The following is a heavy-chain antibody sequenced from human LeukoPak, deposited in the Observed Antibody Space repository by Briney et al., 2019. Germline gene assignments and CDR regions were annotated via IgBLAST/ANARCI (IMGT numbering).Heavy chain of an antibody. CDR3: ATSHDSSGND. V-gene: IGHV3-23*01. CDR2: ISNNGGYT. J-gene: IGHJ4*02. D-gene: IGHD3-22*01. Sequence: GGSLRLSCAASGFTFSSSAMSWVRQAPGKGLEWVSAISNNGGYTYYADSVQGRFTISRDNSKSTLCLQMNSLRAEDTAVYYCATSHDSSGNDWGQGTLVTVSS. CDR1: GFTFSSSA.